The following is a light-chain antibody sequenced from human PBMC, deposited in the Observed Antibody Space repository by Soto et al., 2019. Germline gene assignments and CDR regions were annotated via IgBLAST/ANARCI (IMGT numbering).Light chain of an antibody. CDR2: LGS. J-gene: IGKJ5*01. Sequence: DIVMTQTPPSLSVTPGKPSSISCKSSHSLLHSDGKTYLYWYLQKPGQPPQLLIYLGSNRASGVPDSLSGSGSGTDFTLKISRVAAADVGVYYCMQALQSLTFGQGTRLEIK. CDR1: HSLLHSDGKTY. CDR3: MQALQSLT. V-gene: IGKV2-28*01.